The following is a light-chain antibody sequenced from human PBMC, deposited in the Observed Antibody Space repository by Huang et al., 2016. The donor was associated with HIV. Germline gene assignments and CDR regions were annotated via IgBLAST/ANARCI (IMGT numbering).Light chain of an antibody. J-gene: IGKJ1*01. Sequence: EIVMTQSPATLSVSPGERATLSGRAIQSVGSNLAWYQQKPGQAPRLLIYGASTRANGIPARFSGSGSGTEFTLTISSLQSEDFAVYYCQQYNNWPPWTFGQGTKVEIK. V-gene: IGKV3-15*01. CDR2: GAS. CDR3: QQYNNWPPWT. CDR1: QSVGSN.